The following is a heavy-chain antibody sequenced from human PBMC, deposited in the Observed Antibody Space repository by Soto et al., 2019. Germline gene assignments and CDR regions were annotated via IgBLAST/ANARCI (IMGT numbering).Heavy chain of an antibody. CDR2: ISPKSTYR. J-gene: IGHJ4*02. V-gene: IGHV3-11*06. CDR1: GFPFSYYY. Sequence: PGGSLRLSCATSGFPFSYYYMIWIRQAPGKGLEWLSHISPKSTYRNYADSVKGRFTISRDNTKSSLFLQMNSLGVEDTAVYYCARGGGGGLFEHWGQGVLVTVSS. CDR3: ARGGGGGLFEH. D-gene: IGHD2-21*01.